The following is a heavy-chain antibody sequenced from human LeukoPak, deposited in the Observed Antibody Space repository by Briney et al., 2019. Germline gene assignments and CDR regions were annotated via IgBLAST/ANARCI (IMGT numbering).Heavy chain of an antibody. CDR3: ARGEGIVVVPAAMGTAFDI. CDR1: GGSISSYY. V-gene: IGHV4-4*07. Sequence: SETLSLTCTVSGGSISSYYWSWIRQPAGKGLEWIGRIYTSGSTNYNPSLKSRVTMSVDTSKNQFSLKLSSVTAADTAVYYCARGEGIVVVPAAMGTAFDIWGQGTMVTVSS. J-gene: IGHJ3*02. D-gene: IGHD2-2*01. CDR2: IYTSGST.